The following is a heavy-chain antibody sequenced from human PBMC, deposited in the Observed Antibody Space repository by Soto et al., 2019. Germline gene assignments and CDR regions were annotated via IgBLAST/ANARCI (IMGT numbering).Heavy chain of an antibody. CDR1: GYSFTTFG. Sequence: QVQLVQSGVEVKKPGASVKVSCKASGYSFTTFGITWVRQAPGQGLEWMGWISGYDDKTRYAQRFQGRVTMTTDTSTNTAYMELTSLRSDDTAVYYCSRARYCTSPSCYNHYYYGMDIWGQGTTVSVSS. D-gene: IGHD2-2*02. CDR3: SRARYCTSPSCYNHYYYGMDI. CDR2: ISGYDDKT. V-gene: IGHV1-18*01. J-gene: IGHJ6*02.